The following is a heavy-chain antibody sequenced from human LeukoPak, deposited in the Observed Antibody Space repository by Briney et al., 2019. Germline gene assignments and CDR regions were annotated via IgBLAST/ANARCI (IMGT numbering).Heavy chain of an antibody. CDR3: ARDGGSGIDY. CDR1: GFTFSSYS. J-gene: IGHJ4*02. D-gene: IGHD3-10*01. V-gene: IGHV3-33*08. Sequence: TGGSLRLSCAASGFTFSSYSMNWVRQAPGKGLEWVAVIWYDGSRKFYGDSVKGRFTVSRDTFENTMYLQMNSLRVEDTAVYYCARDGGSGIDYWGQGTLVTVSS. CDR2: IWYDGSRK.